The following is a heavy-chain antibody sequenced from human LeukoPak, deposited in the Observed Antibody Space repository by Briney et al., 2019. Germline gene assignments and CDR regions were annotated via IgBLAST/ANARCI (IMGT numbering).Heavy chain of an antibody. CDR3: ARAPRRSYYMDV. J-gene: IGHJ6*03. D-gene: IGHD1-14*01. CDR1: GFTFSSYW. Sequence: GGSLRLSCAASGFTFSSYWMHWVRQAPGKGLVWVSRINSDGSSTSYADSVKGRFTISRDTAKNTLYLQMNSLRAEDTAVHYCARAPRRSYYMDVWGKGTTVTVSS. V-gene: IGHV3-74*01. CDR2: INSDGSST.